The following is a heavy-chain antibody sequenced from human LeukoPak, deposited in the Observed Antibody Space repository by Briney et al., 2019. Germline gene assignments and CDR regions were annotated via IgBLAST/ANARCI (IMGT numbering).Heavy chain of an antibody. CDR3: AGYCSSTSCSHYYYGMDV. Sequence: SETLSLTCTVSGGSISTSSYYWGWIRQPPGKGLEWIGSIYYSGSTYYNPSLKSRVTISVDTSKNQFSLKLSSVTAADTAVYYCAGYCSSTSCSHYYYGMDVWGQGTTVTASS. V-gene: IGHV4-39*01. CDR1: GGSISTSSYY. J-gene: IGHJ6*02. D-gene: IGHD2-2*01. CDR2: IYYSGST.